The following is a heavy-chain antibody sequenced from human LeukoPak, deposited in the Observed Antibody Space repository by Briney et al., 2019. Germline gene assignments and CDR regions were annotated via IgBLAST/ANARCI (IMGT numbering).Heavy chain of an antibody. CDR3: AKWMVRRDFWSGAFDI. D-gene: IGHD3-3*01. CDR1: GFTVSANY. CDR2: ISGSGYNS. V-gene: IGHV3-23*01. J-gene: IGHJ3*02. Sequence: QTGGSLRLSCAASGFTVSANYMSWVRQAPGKGLEWVSAISGSGYNSYYADSVKGRFTISRDNSKNTLFLQMNSLRGEDTAIYYCAKWMVRRDFWSGAFDIWGQGTMVTV.